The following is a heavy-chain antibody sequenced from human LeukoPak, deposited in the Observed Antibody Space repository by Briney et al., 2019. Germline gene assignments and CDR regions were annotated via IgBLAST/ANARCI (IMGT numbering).Heavy chain of an antibody. CDR2: ISDRGDST. D-gene: IGHD3-9*01. V-gene: IGHV3-23*01. J-gene: IGHJ3*02. CDR3: AKGRWGLTINNFDI. Sequence: GGSLRLSCAASGFSVTTYAMGWVRQAPGKGLEWVSGISDRGDSTHYADSVKGRFTISRDSSKNTLYLQMNSLRGEDTAVYYCAKGRWGLTINNFDIWGQGTMVTVSS. CDR1: GFSVTTYA.